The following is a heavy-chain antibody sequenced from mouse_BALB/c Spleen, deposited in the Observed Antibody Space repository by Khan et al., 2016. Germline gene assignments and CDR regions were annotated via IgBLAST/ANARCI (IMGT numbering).Heavy chain of an antibody. J-gene: IGHJ3*01. CDR2: ILPGSGTT. V-gene: IGHV1-9*01. CDR3: ARGAY. Sequence: QVQLTQSGAELMKPGASVKISCKASGYTFSSYWIEWVKQTPGHGLEWIGEILPGSGTTNYHEIFKVKATFTADTSSNTAYMQLSTLTSEDSAVYYCARGAYWGQGTLVTVSA. CDR1: GYTFSSYW.